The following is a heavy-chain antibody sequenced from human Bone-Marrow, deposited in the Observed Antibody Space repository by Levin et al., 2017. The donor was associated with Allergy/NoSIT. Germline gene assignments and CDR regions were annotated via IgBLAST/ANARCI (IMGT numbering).Heavy chain of an antibody. CDR1: GASVSSNSVG. CDR3: ARGSSWAFGI. Sequence: LRLSCAISGASVSSNSVGWHWIRQSPSRGLEWLGRTYYRSKWNDDYAVSVKSRITINPDTSKNQFSLQLSSVTPEDTAVYYCARGSSWAFGIWGQGTMVTVSS. V-gene: IGHV6-1*01. D-gene: IGHD6-19*01. CDR2: TYYRSKWND. J-gene: IGHJ3*02.